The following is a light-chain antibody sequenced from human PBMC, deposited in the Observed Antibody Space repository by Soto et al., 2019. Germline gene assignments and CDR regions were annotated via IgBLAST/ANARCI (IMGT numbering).Light chain of an antibody. V-gene: IGKV3-15*01. CDR3: QQYNNWPPKQYT. Sequence: EIVMTQSPATLSVSPGERGTLSCRASQSVSSNLAWYQHKPGQAPRLLIYGASTRATGIPARFSASGSETEFSLTISSLQSEDFAVYYCQQYNNWPPKQYTFGQGTKLEIK. J-gene: IGKJ2*01. CDR1: QSVSSN. CDR2: GAS.